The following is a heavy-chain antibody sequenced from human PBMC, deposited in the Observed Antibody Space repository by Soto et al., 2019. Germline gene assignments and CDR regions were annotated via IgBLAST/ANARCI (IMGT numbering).Heavy chain of an antibody. CDR1: GGSISSSSYY. Sequence: SETLSLTCTVSGGSISSSSYYWGWIRQPPGKGLEWIGSIYYSGSTYYNPSLKSRVTISVDTSKNQSSLKLSCVTAADTAVYYCARQPRGYSYGYGEKGAGGLRNNYYYYYGMDVWGQGTTVTVSS. V-gene: IGHV4-39*01. D-gene: IGHD5-18*01. J-gene: IGHJ6*02. CDR2: IYYSGST. CDR3: ARQPRGYSYGYGEKGAGGLRNNYYYYYGMDV.